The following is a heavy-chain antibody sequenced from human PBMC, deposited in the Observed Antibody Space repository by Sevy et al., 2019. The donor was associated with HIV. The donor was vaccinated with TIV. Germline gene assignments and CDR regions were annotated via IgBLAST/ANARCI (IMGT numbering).Heavy chain of an antibody. Sequence: GGSLRLSCAASGFTFSTYAMHWVRQAPGKGLEWVAVISYDGDTKYYADSVKGRFTISRDNPKNTLYVQMNSLRPEDTAVYYCARDDGYTVNWYPGYWGQGTLFTVSS. V-gene: IGHV3-30*04. CDR1: GFTFSTYA. CDR2: ISYDGDTK. CDR3: ARDDGYTVNWYPGY. D-gene: IGHD3-16*01. J-gene: IGHJ4*02.